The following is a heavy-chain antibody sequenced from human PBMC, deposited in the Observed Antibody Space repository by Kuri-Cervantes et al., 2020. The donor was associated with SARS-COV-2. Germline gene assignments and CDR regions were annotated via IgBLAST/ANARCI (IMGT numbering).Heavy chain of an antibody. J-gene: IGHJ4*02. CDR2: FDPEDGET. CDR1: GYALTELS. Sequence: ASVKVSCKVSGYALTELSMHWVRQAPGKGLEWMGGFDPEDGETIYAQKFQGRVTMTEDTSTDTAHMELSSLRSEDTAVYYCATGVAHQPEYWGQGTLVTVSS. CDR3: ATGVAHQPEY. V-gene: IGHV1-24*01.